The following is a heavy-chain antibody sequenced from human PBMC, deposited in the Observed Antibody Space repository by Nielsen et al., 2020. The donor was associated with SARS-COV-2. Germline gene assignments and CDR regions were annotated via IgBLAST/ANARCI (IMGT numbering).Heavy chain of an antibody. D-gene: IGHD3-22*01. J-gene: IGHJ4*02. CDR3: ARGRLGITMTVILMTGAEHFFDS. CDR1: GFTFSSYS. CDR2: ISSSSSTI. Sequence: GESLKISCAASGFTFSSYSMNWVRQAPGKGLEWVSYISSSSSTIYYADSVKGRFTISRDNAKNSLYLQMNSLRDEDTAVYYCARGRLGITMTVILMTGAEHFFDSWGQGTLVTVSS. V-gene: IGHV3-48*02.